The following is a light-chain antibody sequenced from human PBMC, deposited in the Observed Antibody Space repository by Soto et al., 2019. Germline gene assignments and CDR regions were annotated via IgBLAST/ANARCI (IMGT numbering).Light chain of an antibody. J-gene: IGKJ4*01. CDR3: QKYNSAPLI. CDR1: QTISSW. CDR2: KAS. V-gene: IGKV1-27*01. Sequence: DIQMTQSPSTLSGSVGDRVTITCRASQTISSWLAWYQQKPGKAPKLLIYKASTLQAGVPSRFSGSGSGTDFTLTISSLQPEDVAAYYCQKYNSAPLIFGGGTKVDIK.